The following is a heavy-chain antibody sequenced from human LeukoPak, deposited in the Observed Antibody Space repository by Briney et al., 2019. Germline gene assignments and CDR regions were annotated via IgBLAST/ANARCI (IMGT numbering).Heavy chain of an antibody. V-gene: IGHV4-39*01. Sequence: SETLSLTCTVSGGSISSSSYYWGWIRQPPGKGLEWIGSIYYSGSTYYNPSLKSRVTISVDTSKNQFSLKLSSVTAADTAVYYCARHRGWLQYGMDVWGQGTTVTVSS. CDR1: GGSISSSSYY. J-gene: IGHJ6*02. CDR2: IYYSGST. CDR3: ARHRGWLQYGMDV. D-gene: IGHD2-15*01.